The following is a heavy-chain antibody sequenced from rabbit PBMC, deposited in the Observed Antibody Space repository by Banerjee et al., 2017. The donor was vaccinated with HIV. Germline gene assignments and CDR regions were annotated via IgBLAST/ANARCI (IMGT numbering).Heavy chain of an antibody. V-gene: IGHV1S45*01. D-gene: IGHD7-1*01. CDR2: IYNGGGST. J-gene: IGHJ4*01. Sequence: QEQLVESGGDLVKPGGTLTLTCTVSGFSFSSNYYMCWVRQAPGKGLEWIACIYNGGGSTYYANWAKGRFTISKTSSTTVTLQMTSLTAADTATYFCARGAYTGYIYPFYFNLWGQGTLVTVS. CDR1: GFSFSSNYY. CDR3: ARGAYTGYIYPFYFNL.